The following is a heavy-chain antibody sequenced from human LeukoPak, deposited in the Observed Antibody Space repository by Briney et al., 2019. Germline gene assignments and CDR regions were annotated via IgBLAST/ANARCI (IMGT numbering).Heavy chain of an antibody. J-gene: IGHJ4*02. V-gene: IGHV4-34*01. CDR1: GGSFRGYY. CDR3: ARGDRDGYNYYYFDY. CDR2: INHSGST. D-gene: IGHD5-24*01. Sequence: SETLSLTCAVYGGSFRGYYWSWIRQPPGKGLEWIGEINHSGSTNYNPSLKSRVTISVDTSKNQFSLKLSSVTAADTAVYYCARGDRDGYNYYYFDYWGQGTLVTVSS.